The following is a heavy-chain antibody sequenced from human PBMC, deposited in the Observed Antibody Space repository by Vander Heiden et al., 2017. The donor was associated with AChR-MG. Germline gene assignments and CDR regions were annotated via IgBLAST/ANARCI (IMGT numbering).Heavy chain of an antibody. CDR3: AKDPKHTAIDIDY. D-gene: IGHD5-18*01. Sequence: QVQLVESGGGVVQPGGPLRLAWPASGLPFSSYGMHWGRQAPGRGVGWVAFIRYDGSNKYYADSVKGRFTISRDNSKNTLYLQMNSLRAEDTAVYYCAKDPKHTAIDIDYWGQGTLVTVSS. J-gene: IGHJ4*02. CDR2: IRYDGSNK. CDR1: GLPFSSYG. V-gene: IGHV3-30*02.